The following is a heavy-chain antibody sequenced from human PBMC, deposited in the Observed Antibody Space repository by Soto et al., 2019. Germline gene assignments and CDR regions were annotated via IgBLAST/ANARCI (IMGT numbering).Heavy chain of an antibody. D-gene: IGHD6-6*01. CDR1: GYSFTSYW. V-gene: IGHV5-51*01. CDR2: IYPGDSDT. J-gene: IGHJ6*02. CDR3: ARSIAAPRGYCYYGMDV. Sequence: GESLKISCKGSGYSFTSYWIGWVRQMPGKGLEWMGIIYPGDSDTRYSPSFQGQVTISADKSISTAYLQWSSLKASDTAMYYCARSIAAPRGYCYYGMDVWGQGTTVTVSS.